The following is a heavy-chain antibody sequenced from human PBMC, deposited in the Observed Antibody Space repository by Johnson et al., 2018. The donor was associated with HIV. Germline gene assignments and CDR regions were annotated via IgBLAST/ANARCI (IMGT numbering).Heavy chain of an antibody. Sequence: QVQLVESGGGVVQPGGSLRLSCAASGFTFSNYGMHWVRQAPGKGLEWVAFIRYDGSEKYYVDSVKGRFTISRDNAKNSLYLQMNSLRAEDTAVYYCAKGYYDSPFGFDIWGQGTMVIVSS. D-gene: IGHD3-3*01. CDR3: AKGYYDSPFGFDI. V-gene: IGHV3-30*02. J-gene: IGHJ3*02. CDR2: IRYDGSEK. CDR1: GFTFSNYG.